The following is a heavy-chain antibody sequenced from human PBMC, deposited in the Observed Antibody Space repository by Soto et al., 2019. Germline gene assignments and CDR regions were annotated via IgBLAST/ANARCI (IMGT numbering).Heavy chain of an antibody. CDR3: VRDDRWAFDF. CDR2: MSIGSGSI. J-gene: IGHJ3*01. D-gene: IGHD3-22*01. V-gene: IGHV3-48*02. Sequence: EVQLVESGGGLVQPGGSRRVSRAASGFSFSNYAMNWVRQAPGKGLEWVSYMSIGSGSIFYADSVKGRFTISRDDAKNSLYLQMNTLRDEATAVFYCVRDDRWAFDFWGQGTMVTVPS. CDR1: GFSFSNYA.